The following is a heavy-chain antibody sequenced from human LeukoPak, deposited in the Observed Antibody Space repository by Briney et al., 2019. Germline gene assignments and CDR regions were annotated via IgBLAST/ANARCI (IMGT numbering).Heavy chain of an antibody. CDR3: ARHRSSSWSKYYFDY. V-gene: IGHV4-39*01. D-gene: IGHD6-13*01. J-gene: IGHJ4*02. Sequence: PSETLSLTCTVSGGSISSSSYYWGWIRQPPGKGLEWIGSIYYSGSTYYNPSLKSRVTISVDTSKNQFSLKLSSVTAADTAVYYCARHRSSSWSKYYFDYWGQGTLVTVSS. CDR2: IYYSGST. CDR1: GGSISSSSYY.